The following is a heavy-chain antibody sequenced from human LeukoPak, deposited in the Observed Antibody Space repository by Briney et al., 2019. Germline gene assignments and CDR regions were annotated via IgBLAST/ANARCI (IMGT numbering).Heavy chain of an antibody. J-gene: IGHJ3*02. CDR1: GFTFSTSE. D-gene: IGHD2-2*02. CDR2: ISASGSTI. Sequence: GGSLRLSCAASGFTFSTSEMNWVRQAPGRGLEWVSYISASGSTIYYADSVKGRFTISRDNAKNSLYLQMNSLRAEDTAVYYCARSSPHCSSTSCYNDAFDIWGQGTMVTVSS. CDR3: ARSSPHCSSTSCYNDAFDI. V-gene: IGHV3-48*03.